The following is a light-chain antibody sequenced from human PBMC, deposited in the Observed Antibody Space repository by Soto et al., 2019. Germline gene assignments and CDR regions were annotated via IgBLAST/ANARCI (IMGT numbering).Light chain of an antibody. CDR3: QQYNYWPQT. CDR2: DAS. V-gene: IGKV3-15*01. Sequence: EIVMTQSPATLSVSPGERATLSCRASQSVSTNLAWYQQKPGQAPRLLIYDASTRATGIPATFSGSGSGTEFTLTISSLQSEDFAVYYCQQYNYWPQTFGQGTKVEI. J-gene: IGKJ1*01. CDR1: QSVSTN.